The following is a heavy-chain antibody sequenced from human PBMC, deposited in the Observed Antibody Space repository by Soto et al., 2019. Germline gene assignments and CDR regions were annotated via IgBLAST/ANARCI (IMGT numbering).Heavy chain of an antibody. CDR1: GGTFSSYT. V-gene: IGHV1-69*02. CDR3: ARGTMITFGGVLDY. Sequence: QVQLVQSGAEVTKPGSSVKVSCKASGGTFSSYTISWVRQAPGQGLEWMGRIIPILGIANYAQKFQGRVTITADKSTSTAYMELSSLRSEDTAVYYCARGTMITFGGVLDYWGQGTLVTVSS. CDR2: IIPILGIA. J-gene: IGHJ4*02. D-gene: IGHD3-16*01.